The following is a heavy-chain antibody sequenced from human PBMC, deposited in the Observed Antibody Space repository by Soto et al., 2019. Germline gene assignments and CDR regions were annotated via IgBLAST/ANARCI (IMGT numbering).Heavy chain of an antibody. Sequence: SVKVSCKASGGTFSSYAISWVRRAPGQGLEWMGGIIPIFGTANYAQKFQGRVTITADKSTSTAYMELSSLRSEDTAVYYCAREGISNYPLFDYWGQGTLVTVSS. CDR3: AREGISNYPLFDY. D-gene: IGHD4-4*01. CDR1: GGTFSSYA. J-gene: IGHJ4*02. CDR2: IIPIFGTA. V-gene: IGHV1-69*06.